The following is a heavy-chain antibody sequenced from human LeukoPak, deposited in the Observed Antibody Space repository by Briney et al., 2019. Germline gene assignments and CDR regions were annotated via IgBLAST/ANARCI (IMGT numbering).Heavy chain of an antibody. CDR3: ALYCSGGSCYSMGGAFDI. V-gene: IGHV3-23*01. Sequence: GGSLRLSCAASGFTFSSYAMSWVRQAPGKGLEWVSAISGNGDSTYYVDSVKGRFTISRDNSKNTLYLQMNSLRAEDTAVYYCALYCSGGSCYSMGGAFDIWRQGTVVTVSS. CDR1: GFTFSSYA. J-gene: IGHJ3*02. CDR2: ISGNGDST. D-gene: IGHD2-15*01.